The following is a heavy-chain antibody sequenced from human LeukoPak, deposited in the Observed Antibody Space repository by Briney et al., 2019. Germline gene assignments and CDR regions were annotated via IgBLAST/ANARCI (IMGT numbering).Heavy chain of an antibody. CDR2: ISYDGSNK. Sequence: PGGSLRLSCAASGFTFSSYAMHWVRQAPGKGLEWVAVISYDGSNKYYADSVKGRFTISRDNSKNTLYLQMNSLRAEDTAVYYCAKDGWIQLWPGWAFDIWGQGTMVTVSS. CDR3: AKDGWIQLWPGWAFDI. J-gene: IGHJ3*02. CDR1: GFTFSSYA. V-gene: IGHV3-30*04. D-gene: IGHD5-18*01.